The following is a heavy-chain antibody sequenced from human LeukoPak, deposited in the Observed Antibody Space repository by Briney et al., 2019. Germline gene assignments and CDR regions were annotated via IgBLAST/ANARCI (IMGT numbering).Heavy chain of an antibody. V-gene: IGHV4-39*01. Sequence: KTSETLSLTCAVYGGSFSSYYWGWIRQPPGKGLEWIGSIYYSGSTYYNPSLKSRVTISVDTSKNQFSLKLSSVTAADTAVYYCASIDYGESLDYWGQGTLVTVSS. CDR2: IYYSGST. CDR1: GGSFSSYY. CDR3: ASIDYGESLDY. D-gene: IGHD4-17*01. J-gene: IGHJ4*02.